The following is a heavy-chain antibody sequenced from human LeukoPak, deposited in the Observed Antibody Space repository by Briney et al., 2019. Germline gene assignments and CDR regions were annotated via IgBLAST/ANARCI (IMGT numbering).Heavy chain of an antibody. CDR3: ARYSSSWYR. J-gene: IGHJ4*02. D-gene: IGHD6-13*01. CDR1: GGSFSGYY. CDR2: INHSGST. Sequence: SETLSLTCAVYGGSFSGYYWSWIRQPPGKGLEWIGEINHSGSTNYNPSLKSRVTISVDTSKNQFSLKLSSVTAADTAVYYCARYSSSWYRWGQGTLVTVSS. V-gene: IGHV4-34*01.